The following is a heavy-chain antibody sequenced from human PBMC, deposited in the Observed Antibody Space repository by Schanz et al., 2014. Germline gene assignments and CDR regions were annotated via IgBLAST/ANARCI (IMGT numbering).Heavy chain of an antibody. CDR1: GFTFSSYS. Sequence: VQLVESGGGLIQPGGSLRLSCAASGFTFSSYSMHWVRQAPGKGLEWVAAITTAGTKMYYADSVRGRFTVSRDNSKNTLYLQMNSLRAEDTAVYYCAKGRFGELSAFDIWGQGTMVTVSS. CDR2: ITTAGTKM. CDR3: AKGRFGELSAFDI. J-gene: IGHJ3*02. D-gene: IGHD3-10*01. V-gene: IGHV3-30-3*01.